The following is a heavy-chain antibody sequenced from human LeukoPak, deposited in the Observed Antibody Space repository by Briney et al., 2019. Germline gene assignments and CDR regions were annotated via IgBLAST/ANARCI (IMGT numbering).Heavy chain of an antibody. CDR2: IYSNDDK. V-gene: IGHV2-5*01. D-gene: IGHD3-22*01. CDR1: GFSLSTSGAG. Sequence: KPSCTATLTSTFCGFSLSTSGAGVGWLRQLPGKALEWLALIYSNDDKRYSPSLKSRLTITKDTSKTQMVLTMTNMDPVDTATYYCAHRRDYYDSGGFDYWGQGTLVTVSS. CDR3: AHRRDYYDSGGFDY. J-gene: IGHJ4*02.